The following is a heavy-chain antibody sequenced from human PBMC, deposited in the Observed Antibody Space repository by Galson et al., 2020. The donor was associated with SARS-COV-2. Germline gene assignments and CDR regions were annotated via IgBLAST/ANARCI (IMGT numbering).Heavy chain of an antibody. CDR2: ISSSGSTI. V-gene: IGHV3-11*01. CDR3: ARVLGYYGSGSLNWFDP. D-gene: IGHD3-10*01. Sequence: GESLKISCAASGFTFSDYYMSWIRQATGKGLEWVSYISSSGSTIYYADSVKGRFTISRDNAKNSLYLQMNSLGAEDTAVYYCARVLGYYGSGSLNWFDPWGQGTLVTVSS. CDR1: GFTFSDYY. J-gene: IGHJ5*02.